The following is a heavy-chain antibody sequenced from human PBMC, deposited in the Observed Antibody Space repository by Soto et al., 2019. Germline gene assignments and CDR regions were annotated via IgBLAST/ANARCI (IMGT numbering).Heavy chain of an antibody. CDR2: ITGSGDYT. V-gene: IGHV3-23*01. J-gene: IGHJ3*01. CDR1: GFTFSSYA. CDR3: AKDPNGDYIGAFDF. Sequence: EVQLLESGGGLVQPGGSLRLSCAASGFTFSSYAMTWVRQAPGKGLEWVSGITGSGDYTKYADSVKGRLTISRDSAKNTLYLQMNSLRAEYTAVYYCAKDPNGDYIGAFDFWGQGTMVTVSS. D-gene: IGHD4-17*01.